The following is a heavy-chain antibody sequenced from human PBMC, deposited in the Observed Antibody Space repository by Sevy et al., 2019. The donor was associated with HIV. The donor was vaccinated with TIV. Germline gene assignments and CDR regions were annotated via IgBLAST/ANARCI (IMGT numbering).Heavy chain of an antibody. CDR3: AGVRYTGRANWFDP. CDR1: GGSFSGYY. V-gene: IGHV4-34*01. J-gene: IGHJ5*02. CDR2: INHSGST. Sequence: SETLSLTCAVYGGSFSGYYWSWIRQPPGKGLEWIGEINHSGSTNYNPSLKSRVTISVDTSKNQFSLKLSSVTAADTAVYYGAGVRYTGRANWFDPWGRGTLVTVSS. D-gene: IGHD2-2*02.